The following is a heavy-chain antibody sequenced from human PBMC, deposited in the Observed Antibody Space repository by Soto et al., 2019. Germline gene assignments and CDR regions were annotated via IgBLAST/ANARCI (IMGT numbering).Heavy chain of an antibody. CDR2: ISWNSGSI. CDR3: AKSVGSSSTSYGMDV. CDR1: GFTFDDYA. Sequence: PGGSLRLSCAASGFTFDDYAMHWVRQAPGKGLEWVSGISWNSGSIGYADSVKGRFTISRDNAKNSLYLQMNSLRAEDTALYYCAKSVGSSSTSYGMDVWGQGTTVTVSS. D-gene: IGHD6-6*01. J-gene: IGHJ6*02. V-gene: IGHV3-9*01.